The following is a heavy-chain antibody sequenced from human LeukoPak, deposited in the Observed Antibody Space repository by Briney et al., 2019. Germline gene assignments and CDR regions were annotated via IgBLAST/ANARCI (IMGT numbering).Heavy chain of an antibody. CDR2: IKQDGSEK. CDR1: GFTFSSYW. J-gene: IGHJ3*02. CDR3: ASRVGDSSGYYYGAFDI. V-gene: IGHV3-7*01. Sequence: GSLRLSCAASGFTFSSYWMSWVRQAPGKGLEWVANIKQDGSEKYYVDSVKGRFTISRDNAKNSLYLQMNSLRAEDTAVYYCASRVGDSSGYYYGAFDIWGQGTMVTVSS. D-gene: IGHD3-22*01.